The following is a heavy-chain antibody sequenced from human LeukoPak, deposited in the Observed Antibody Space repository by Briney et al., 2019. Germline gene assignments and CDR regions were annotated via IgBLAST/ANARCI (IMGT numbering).Heavy chain of an antibody. Sequence: SETLSLTCTVSGGSITSYYWSWIRQPAGKGLEWIGRIYTRGSTNYDPSLKSRVTMSVDTSKNQFSLQLSSVTAADTAVYYCAGEGHYYDSSGYYYGGEDYWGQGTLVTVSS. CDR2: IYTRGST. J-gene: IGHJ4*02. D-gene: IGHD3-22*01. CDR3: AGEGHYYDSSGYYYGGEDY. CDR1: GGSITSYY. V-gene: IGHV4-4*07.